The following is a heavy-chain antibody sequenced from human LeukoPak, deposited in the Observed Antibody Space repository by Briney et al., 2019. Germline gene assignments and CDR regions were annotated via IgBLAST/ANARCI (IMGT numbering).Heavy chain of an antibody. CDR3: ARDTLLDYYDSSGHEY. J-gene: IGHJ4*02. CDR1: GFTFSSYA. V-gene: IGHV3-30*04. D-gene: IGHD3-22*01. CDR2: ISYDGSNK. Sequence: GGSLRLSCAASGFTFSSYAMHWVRQAPGKRLEWVAVISYDGSNKYYADSVKGRFTISRDNSKNTLYLQMNSLRAEDTAVYYCARDTLLDYYDSSGHEYWGQGTLVTVSS.